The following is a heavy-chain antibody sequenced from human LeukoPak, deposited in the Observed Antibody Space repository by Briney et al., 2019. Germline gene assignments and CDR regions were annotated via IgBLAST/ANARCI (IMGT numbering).Heavy chain of an antibody. J-gene: IGHJ5*02. CDR2: INHGGST. CDR3: ARGITIFGVGYNWFDP. D-gene: IGHD3-3*01. CDR1: GGSFSGYY. Sequence: SETLSLTCAVYGGSFSGYYWSWIRQPPGKGLEWIGEINHGGSTNYNPSLKSRVTISVDTSKNQFSLKLSSVTAADTAVYYCARGITIFGVGYNWFDPWGQGTLVTVSS. V-gene: IGHV4-34*01.